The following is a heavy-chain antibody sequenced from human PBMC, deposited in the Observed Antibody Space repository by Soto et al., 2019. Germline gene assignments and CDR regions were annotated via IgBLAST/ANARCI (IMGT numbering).Heavy chain of an antibody. J-gene: IGHJ5*02. CDR1: GGSISSGGYY. CDR2: IHYSGTT. V-gene: IGHV4-31*03. CDR3: AREYVGSDKNWFDP. Sequence: QVQLQELGPGLVKPSQTLSLTCTVSGGSISSGGYYWSWIRQHPGKGLEWIGYIHYSGTTYYIPSLKSRITMSIDTSKNQFSLKLSSVTAADTAVYYCAREYVGSDKNWFDPWGQGTLVTVSS. D-gene: IGHD3-10*02.